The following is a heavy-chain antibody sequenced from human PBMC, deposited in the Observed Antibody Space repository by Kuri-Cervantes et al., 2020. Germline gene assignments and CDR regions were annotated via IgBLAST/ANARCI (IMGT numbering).Heavy chain of an antibody. Sequence: GGSLRLSCAASGFTLSSYAMHWVRQAPGKGLEWVAVISYDGSNKYYADSVKGRFTISRDNSKNTLYLQMNSLRAEDTAVYYCARSLAHHGSSSYMDVWGKGTTVTVSS. V-gene: IGHV3-30*01. D-gene: IGHD6-13*01. CDR3: ARSLAHHGSSSYMDV. CDR1: GFTLSSYA. CDR2: ISYDGSNK. J-gene: IGHJ6*03.